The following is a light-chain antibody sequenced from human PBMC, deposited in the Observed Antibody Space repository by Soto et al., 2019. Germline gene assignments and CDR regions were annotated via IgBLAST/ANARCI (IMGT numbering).Light chain of an antibody. CDR1: QSISSW. Sequence: DIQMTQSPSTLSASVGDRVTITCRASQSISSWLAWYQQKPGKAPKLLIYDASSLESGVPSRFSGSGSGTEFNLTIISLQPDDFATYYCQQYNSYWTFGQGTKVEIK. CDR3: QQYNSYWT. J-gene: IGKJ1*01. V-gene: IGKV1-5*01. CDR2: DAS.